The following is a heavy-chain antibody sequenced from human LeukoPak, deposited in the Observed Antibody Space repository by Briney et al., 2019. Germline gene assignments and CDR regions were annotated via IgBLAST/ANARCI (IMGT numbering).Heavy chain of an antibody. J-gene: IGHJ4*02. CDR2: IRSDGYHT. CDR1: GFIFDAHD. V-gene: IGHV3-30*02. Sequence: GGSLRLSCGASGFIFDAHDVHWVRQAPGKGLEWVAFIRSDGYHTYYADSVKGRFTITRDNSKNTLYLQMNSLRLEDMALYYCAKPSGSGVDYWGRGTRVTVSS. CDR3: AKPSGSGVDY. D-gene: IGHD1-26*01.